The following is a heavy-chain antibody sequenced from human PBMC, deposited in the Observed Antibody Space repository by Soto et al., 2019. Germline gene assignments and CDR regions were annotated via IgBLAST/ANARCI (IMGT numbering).Heavy chain of an antibody. Sequence: ASETLSLTCAVYGGSFSGYYWSWIRQPPGKGLEWIGEINHSGSTNYNPSLKSRVTISVDTSKNQFSLKLRSVTAADTAVYYCARGNIAAALVYWGQGTLVTVSS. D-gene: IGHD6-13*01. CDR1: GGSFSGYY. CDR3: ARGNIAAALVY. CDR2: INHSGST. V-gene: IGHV4-34*01. J-gene: IGHJ4*02.